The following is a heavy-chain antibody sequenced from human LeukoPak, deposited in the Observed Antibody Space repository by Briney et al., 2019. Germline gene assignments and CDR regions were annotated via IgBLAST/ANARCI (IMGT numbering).Heavy chain of an antibody. Sequence: GRSLRLSCAASGFAFSSLDMGWVSQAPRKGLEWDSAISAGGDRTYYADSVRGRFTLSRDKSKNTLYLQMNSLRAEDTAVYYCAKDARRSSGWWFFDHWGQGTLVTVSS. J-gene: IGHJ4*02. D-gene: IGHD6-19*01. CDR2: ISAGGDRT. V-gene: IGHV3-23*01. CDR1: GFAFSSLD. CDR3: AKDARRSSGWWFFDH.